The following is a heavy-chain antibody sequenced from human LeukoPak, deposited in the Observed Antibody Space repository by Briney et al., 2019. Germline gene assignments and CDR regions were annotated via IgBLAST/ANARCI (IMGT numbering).Heavy chain of an antibody. CDR2: ISFHGTDT. J-gene: IGHJ4*02. V-gene: IGHV3-30*04. Sequence: GGSPRLSCAASGFTFISYAIHWVRQAPGKGLEWVAVISFHGTDTFYADSVKGRFTISRDNSKNTLYLQMSSLRGDDTAVYYCARLVVTAIRCFDYWGQGTLVTVSS. D-gene: IGHD2-21*02. CDR3: ARLVVTAIRCFDY. CDR1: GFTFISYA.